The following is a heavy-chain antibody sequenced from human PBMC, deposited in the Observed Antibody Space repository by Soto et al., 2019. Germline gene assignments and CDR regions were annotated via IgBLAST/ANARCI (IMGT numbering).Heavy chain of an antibody. CDR3: ARERKGYNWNDGNWFDP. Sequence: EQLLESGGGLVQPGGSLRLSCAASGFTFSDYYMSWIRQAPGKGLEWVSYISSSSSYTNYADSVKGRFTISRDNAKNSLYLQMNSLRAEDTAVYYCARERKGYNWNDGNWFDPWGQGTLVTVSS. V-gene: IGHV3-11*06. J-gene: IGHJ5*02. D-gene: IGHD1-20*01. CDR1: GFTFSDYY. CDR2: ISSSSSYT.